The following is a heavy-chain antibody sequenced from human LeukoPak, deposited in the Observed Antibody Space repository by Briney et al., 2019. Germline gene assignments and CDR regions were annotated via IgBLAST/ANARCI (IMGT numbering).Heavy chain of an antibody. V-gene: IGHV4-34*01. CDR2: INHSGST. CDR1: GGSFSGYY. J-gene: IGHJ1*01. Sequence: PSETLSLTCAVYGGSFSGYYWSWIRQPPGKGLEWIGEINHSGSTNYNPSLKSRVTISVDTSKNQFSLKLSSVTAADTAVYYCARAPPEYYYDSSGYSLVGYFQHWGQGTLVTVSS. CDR3: ARAPPEYYYDSSGYSLVGYFQH. D-gene: IGHD3-22*01.